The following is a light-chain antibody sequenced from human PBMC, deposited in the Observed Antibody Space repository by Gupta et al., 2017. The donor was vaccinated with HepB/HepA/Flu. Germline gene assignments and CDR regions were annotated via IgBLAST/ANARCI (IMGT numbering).Light chain of an antibody. V-gene: IGKV3-20*01. CDR3: QQYGSTPLT. CDR1: QSVNNNF. Sequence: IVLTQSPGTLSLSPGERATLSCRASQSVNNNFLSWYQQKPGQAPRLLIYGASSRATGVPDRFSGSGSGTDFSLTISSLEPEDFAMYYCQQYGSTPLTFGGGTKVEIK. J-gene: IGKJ4*01. CDR2: GAS.